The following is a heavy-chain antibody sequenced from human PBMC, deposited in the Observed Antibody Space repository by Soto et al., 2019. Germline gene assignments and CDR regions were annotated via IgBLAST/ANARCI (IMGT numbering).Heavy chain of an antibody. CDR2: IKSKTDGGTT. V-gene: IGHV3-15*01. Sequence: PGGSLRLSCAASGFTFSNAWMSWVRQAPGKGLEWVGRIKSKTDGGTTDYAAPVKGRFTISRDDSKNTLYLQMNSLKTEDTAVYYCTTDRQNAEYFQHWGQGTLVTVSS. J-gene: IGHJ1*01. CDR1: GFTFSNAW. CDR3: TTDRQNAEYFQH.